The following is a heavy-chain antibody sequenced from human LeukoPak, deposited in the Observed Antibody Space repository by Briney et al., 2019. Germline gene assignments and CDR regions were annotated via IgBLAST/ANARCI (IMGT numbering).Heavy chain of an antibody. Sequence: GGSLRLSCAASGFTFSSYWMHWVRQPPGKGLVRLSRISTDGRSTYYADSVKGRFTISRDNARNTLYLQMNSLRAEDTAVYYCLRDLIRGDQGTLVTVSS. D-gene: IGHD3-10*01. CDR2: ISTDGRST. CDR3: LRDLIR. CDR1: GFTFSSYW. J-gene: IGHJ4*02. V-gene: IGHV3-74*01.